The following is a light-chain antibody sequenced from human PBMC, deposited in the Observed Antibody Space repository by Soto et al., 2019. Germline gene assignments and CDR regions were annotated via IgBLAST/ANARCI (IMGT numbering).Light chain of an antibody. CDR1: QSVSSY. J-gene: IGKJ1*01. CDR2: GAS. Sequence: EIVLTQSPGTLSLSPVERATLSCMASQSVSSYLAWYQQKPGQAPRLLVYGASTRATGIPARFSGSGSGTEFTLTISSLQSEDFALYYCQQYNNWPPATFGQGTKVDIK. CDR3: QQYNNWPPAT. V-gene: IGKV3-15*01.